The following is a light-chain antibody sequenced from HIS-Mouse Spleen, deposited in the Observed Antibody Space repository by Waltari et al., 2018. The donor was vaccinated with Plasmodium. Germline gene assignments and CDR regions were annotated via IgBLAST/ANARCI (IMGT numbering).Light chain of an antibody. CDR3: YSTDSSGNHRV. V-gene: IGLV3-10*01. CDR1: ALPKNS. Sequence: SYELTQPPSVSVSPGQTARITRSGAALPKNSAYLYQQKSGQSPVLVIYEDSKRPSGIPERFSGSSSGTMATLTISGAQVEDEADYYCYSTDSSGNHRVFGGGTKLTVL. CDR2: EDS. J-gene: IGLJ3*02.